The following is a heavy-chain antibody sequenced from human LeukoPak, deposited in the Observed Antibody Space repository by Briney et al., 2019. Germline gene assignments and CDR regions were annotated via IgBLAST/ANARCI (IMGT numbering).Heavy chain of an antibody. V-gene: IGHV1-8*01. CDR3: ARRRAAKWLRFAFDY. CDR2: MNPNSGNT. D-gene: IGHD5-12*01. Sequence: ASVKVSCKTSVYTFTSYDINWVRQATGQGLEWMGWMNPNSGNTGYAQKFQGRVTMTRNTSISTAYMELSSLRSEDTAVYYCARRRAAKWLRFAFDYWGQGTLVTVSS. CDR1: VYTFTSYD. J-gene: IGHJ4*02.